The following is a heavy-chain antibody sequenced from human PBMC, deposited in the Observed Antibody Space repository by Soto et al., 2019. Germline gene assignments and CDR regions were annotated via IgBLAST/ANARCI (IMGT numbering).Heavy chain of an antibody. CDR3: ARGYCTTTICDPWFDP. Sequence: GESLKISCTGSGYAFTSYWIDWVRQMPGKGLEWMGIIYPGDSDTRYSPSFQGQVTISADKSITTAYLQRSSLKASYTAMYYCARGYCTTTICDPWFDPWGQGTLVTVSS. V-gene: IGHV5-51*01. CDR1: GYAFTSYW. CDR2: IYPGDSDT. J-gene: IGHJ5*02. D-gene: IGHD2-2*01.